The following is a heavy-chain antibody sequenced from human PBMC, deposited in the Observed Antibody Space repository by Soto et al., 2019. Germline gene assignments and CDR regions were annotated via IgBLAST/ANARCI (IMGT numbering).Heavy chain of an antibody. CDR3: ASLIYDSSNFYDNDY. Sequence: EVQLVESGGGLVQPGGSLRLSCAASGFTFSGSSMHWVRQASGKGLEWVARSRSKANNYATTYAASVKGRFTISSDESKTTTYLQMKSLKIKDTAIYYCASLIYDSSNFYDNDYWGQGTLVTVSS. J-gene: IGHJ4*02. CDR2: SRSKANNYAT. V-gene: IGHV3-73*02. CDR1: GFTFSGSS. D-gene: IGHD3-22*01.